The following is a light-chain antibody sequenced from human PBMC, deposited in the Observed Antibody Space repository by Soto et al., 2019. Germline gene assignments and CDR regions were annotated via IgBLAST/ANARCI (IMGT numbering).Light chain of an antibody. CDR3: CSYAGSSTLEV. CDR1: NSDVGSYNL. CDR2: EVS. V-gene: IGLV2-23*02. J-gene: IGLJ2*01. Sequence: QSVLTQPASVSGSPGQSITISCTGTNSDVGSYNLVSWYQQHPGKAPKLMIYEVSKRPSGVSNRFSGSKSGNTASLTISGLQAEDEADYYCCSYAGSSTLEVFGGGTKLTVL.